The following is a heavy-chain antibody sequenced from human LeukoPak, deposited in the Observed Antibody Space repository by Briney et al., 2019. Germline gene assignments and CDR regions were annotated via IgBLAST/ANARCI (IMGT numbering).Heavy chain of an antibody. CDR2: TYYSGNT. CDR1: GDSISSYY. CDR3: ASPSRSGTQTFDY. V-gene: IGHV4-59*08. D-gene: IGHD3-10*01. Sequence: SETLSLTCTVSGDSISSYYWSWIRQSPGKGLEYIGYTYYSGNTNYNPSLKSRVTISVDTSKSQFSLKLSSVTAADTAVYYCASPSRSGTQTFDYWGQGTLVTVSS. J-gene: IGHJ4*02.